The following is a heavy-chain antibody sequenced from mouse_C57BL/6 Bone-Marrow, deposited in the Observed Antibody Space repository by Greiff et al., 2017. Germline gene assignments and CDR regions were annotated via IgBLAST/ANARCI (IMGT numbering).Heavy chain of an antibody. Sequence: QVQLQQPGAELVKPGASVKLSCKASGYTFTSYWMHWVKQRPGRGLEWIGRIDPNSGGTKYNEKFKSKATLTVDKPASTAYMQLSSLTSEDSAVYYGARGTTTVVADFDYWGQGTTLPVSS. D-gene: IGHD1-1*01. J-gene: IGHJ2*01. CDR1: GYTFTSYW. CDR3: ARGTTTVVADFDY. V-gene: IGHV1-72*01. CDR2: IDPNSGGT.